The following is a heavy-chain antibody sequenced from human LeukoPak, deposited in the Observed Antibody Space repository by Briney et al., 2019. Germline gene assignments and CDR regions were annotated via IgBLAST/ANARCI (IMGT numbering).Heavy chain of an antibody. D-gene: IGHD6-13*01. J-gene: IGHJ3*02. CDR3: AKDGAAATHRAFDI. CDR2: ISYEGSNK. V-gene: IGHV3-30*18. Sequence: PGRSLRLSCPASGFSFSSYGMHWVRQAPGKGLEWVAVISYEGSNKYYADSVKGRFTISRDNSKNTLYLQMKSLRAEDTAVYYCAKDGAAATHRAFDIWGQGTMVTVSS. CDR1: GFSFSSYG.